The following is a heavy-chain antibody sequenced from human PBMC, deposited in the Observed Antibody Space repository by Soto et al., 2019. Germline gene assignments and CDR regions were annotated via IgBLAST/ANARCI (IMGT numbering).Heavy chain of an antibody. Sequence: VSGPTLVNPTETLTLTCTVSGFSLSNARMGVRWIRQPPGKALEWLAHIFSNDEKSYSTSLKSRLTISRDTSKSQVVLTMANMDPVDTATYFCALIEGMATSKLTANGMDDGSQGTTLTVPS. D-gene: IGHD6-25*01. CDR2: IFSNDEK. CDR3: ALIEGMATSKLTANGMDD. CDR1: GFSLSNARMG. V-gene: IGHV2-26*01. J-gene: IGHJ6*02.